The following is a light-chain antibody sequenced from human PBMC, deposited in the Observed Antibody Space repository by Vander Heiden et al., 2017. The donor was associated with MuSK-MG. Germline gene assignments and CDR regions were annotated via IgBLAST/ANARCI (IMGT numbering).Light chain of an antibody. CDR1: SSNIGAGYD. J-gene: IGLJ2*01. CDR2: GNS. Sequence: QSVPPQPPSVSGAPGQIVPISCTGSSSNIGAGYDVHWYQQLPGTPPKLLVYGNSNRPSGVPDRFSGSKSGTSASLAITGLQAEDEADYYCQSYDSSMSGSGFGGGTKLTVL. V-gene: IGLV1-40*01. CDR3: QSYDSSMSGSG.